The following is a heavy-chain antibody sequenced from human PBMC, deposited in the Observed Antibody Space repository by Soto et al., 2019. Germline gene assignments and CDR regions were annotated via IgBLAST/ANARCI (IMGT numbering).Heavy chain of an antibody. CDR3: ARHMLPPYYYYGMDV. CDR2: IYYSGST. Sequence: SETLSLTCTVSGGSISSYYWSWIRQPPGKGLEWIGYIYYSGSTNYNPSLKSRVTISVDTSKNQFSLKLSSVTAADTAVYYCARHMLPPYYYYGMDVWGQGTAVTLSS. J-gene: IGHJ6*02. V-gene: IGHV4-59*08. D-gene: IGHD2-8*01. CDR1: GGSISSYY.